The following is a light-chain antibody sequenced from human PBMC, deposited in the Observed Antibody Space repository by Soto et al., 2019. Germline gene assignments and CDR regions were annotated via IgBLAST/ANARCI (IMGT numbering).Light chain of an antibody. CDR2: KAS. J-gene: IGKJ4*01. Sequence: DIQMTQSPSTLAAFVGDRVTITCRASQSFTTWLAWYQQKPGKAPTLLISKASILQSGVPSRFSGSESATDFTLTISNLQPDDFATYFCQQYHSFPLTFGGGTKVENK. V-gene: IGKV1-5*03. CDR1: QSFTTW. CDR3: QQYHSFPLT.